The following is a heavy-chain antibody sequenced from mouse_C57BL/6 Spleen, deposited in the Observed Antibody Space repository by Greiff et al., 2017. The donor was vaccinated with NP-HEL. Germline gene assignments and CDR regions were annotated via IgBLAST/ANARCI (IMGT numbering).Heavy chain of an antibody. Sequence: VQLQQSGAELVMPGASVKLSCKASGYTFTSYWMHWVKQRPGQGLEWIGKIDPSDSYTNYNQKFKGKSTLTVDKSSSTAYMQLSSLTSEDSAVYYCALTVRNHYWGQGTTLTVSS. CDR3: ALTVRNHY. D-gene: IGHD4-1*01. V-gene: IGHV1-69*01. J-gene: IGHJ2*01. CDR2: IDPSDSYT. CDR1: GYTFTSYW.